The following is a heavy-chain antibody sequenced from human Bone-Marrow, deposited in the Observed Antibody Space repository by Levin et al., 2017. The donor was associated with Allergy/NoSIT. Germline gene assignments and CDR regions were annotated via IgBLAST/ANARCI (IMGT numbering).Heavy chain of an antibody. Sequence: SGPTLVKPTQTLTLTCNFSGFSLTGTGVAVAWIRQPPGQALEGLALIFGDNDKRYSPSLRSRLSVTIDTSKNQVVLALANMGPVDTATYFCAFKPGGAVHFPYWGQGNLVTVSA. CDR3: AFKPGGAVHFPY. D-gene: IGHD3-16*01. CDR2: IFGDNDK. CDR1: GFSLTGTGVA. J-gene: IGHJ4*02. V-gene: IGHV2-5*02.